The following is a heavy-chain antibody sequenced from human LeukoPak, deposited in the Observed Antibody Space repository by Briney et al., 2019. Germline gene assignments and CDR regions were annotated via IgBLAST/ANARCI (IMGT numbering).Heavy chain of an antibody. V-gene: IGHV1-69*13. CDR1: GGTFSSYA. CDR2: IIPIFGTA. Sequence: SVKVSCKVSGGTFSSYAISWVRQAPGQGLEWMGGIIPIFGTANYAQKFQGRVTITADESTSTAYMELSSLRSEDTAVYYCARDRNDISTGYYMGGDYWGQGTLVTVSS. D-gene: IGHD3-9*01. J-gene: IGHJ4*02. CDR3: ARDRNDISTGYYMGGDY.